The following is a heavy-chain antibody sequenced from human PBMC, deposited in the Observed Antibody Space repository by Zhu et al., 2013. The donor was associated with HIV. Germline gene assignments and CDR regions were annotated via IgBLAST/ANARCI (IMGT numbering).Heavy chain of an antibody. CDR3: ARDYIDAGDRRGTDTFDI. J-gene: IGHJ3*02. V-gene: IGHV1-69*09. CDR1: GVKLKFHA. CDR2: ILPALAST. D-gene: IGHD5-12*01. Sequence: QVQLMQSGPEVKRPGSSVRVSCQASGVKLKFHAISWIRQAPGQGLEWLGSILPALASTKYGRNFQGRVSFTADTSQNTVYMELRSLTFDDTAVYFCARDYIDAGDRRGTDTFDIWGQGTAVSVSS.